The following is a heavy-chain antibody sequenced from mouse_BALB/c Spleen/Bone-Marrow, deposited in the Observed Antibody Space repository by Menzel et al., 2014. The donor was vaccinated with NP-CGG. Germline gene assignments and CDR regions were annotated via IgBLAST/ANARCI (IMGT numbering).Heavy chain of an antibody. J-gene: IGHJ3*01. Sequence: EVQLQQSGPELMKPGASVKISCKASGYSFTSYYIHWVKQNHGKSLEWIGYIDPFNGVTIYNQKFKGKATLTADKSSSTAYMHLSSLTSEDSAVYYCARRVITTGPGFAYWGQGTLATVSA. CDR2: IDPFNGVT. CDR3: ARRVITTGPGFAY. D-gene: IGHD2-4*01. V-gene: IGHV1-31*01. CDR1: GYSFTSYY.